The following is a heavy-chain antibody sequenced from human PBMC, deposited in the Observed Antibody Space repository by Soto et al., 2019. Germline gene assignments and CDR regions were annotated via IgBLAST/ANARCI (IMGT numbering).Heavy chain of an antibody. CDR3: AREVGHGWFDP. V-gene: IGHV3-53*04. Sequence: EVQLVESGGGLVQPGGSLRGSCAASGFTVSSNYMSWVRQAPGKGLEWVSVIYSGGSTYYADSVKGRFTISRHNSKNTLYLQMNSLRAEDTAVYYCAREVGHGWFDPWGQGTLVTVSS. J-gene: IGHJ5*02. CDR1: GFTVSSNY. CDR2: IYSGGST.